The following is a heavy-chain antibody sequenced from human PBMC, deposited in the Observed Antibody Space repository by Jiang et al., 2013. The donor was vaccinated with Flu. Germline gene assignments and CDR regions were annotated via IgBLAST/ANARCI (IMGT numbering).Heavy chain of an antibody. V-gene: IGHV4-39*07. D-gene: IGHD5-24*01. J-gene: IGHJ4*02. CDR1: GGSISSSSYY. CDR3: ARHGRDGYRGGRKNFDY. Sequence: TLSLTCTVSGGSISSSSYYWGWIRQPPREGAGVDWEYLLYGSTYYNPSLKSRVTISVDTSKNQFSLKLSSVTAADTAVYYCARHGRDGYRGGRKNFDYWGQGTLVTVSS. CDR2: LLYGST.